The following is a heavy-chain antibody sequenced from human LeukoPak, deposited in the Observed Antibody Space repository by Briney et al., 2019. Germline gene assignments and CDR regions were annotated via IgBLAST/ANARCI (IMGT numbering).Heavy chain of an antibody. J-gene: IGHJ6*02. Sequence: GGSLRLSCAASGFTFSSYEMNWVRQAPGKGLEWVSYISSSGSTIYYADSVKGRFTISRDNAKNSLYLQMNSLRAEDTAVYYCATITIFGVEYYYGMDVWGQGTTVTVSS. CDR3: ATITIFGVEYYYGMDV. CDR2: ISSSGSTI. D-gene: IGHD3-3*01. V-gene: IGHV3-48*03. CDR1: GFTFSSYE.